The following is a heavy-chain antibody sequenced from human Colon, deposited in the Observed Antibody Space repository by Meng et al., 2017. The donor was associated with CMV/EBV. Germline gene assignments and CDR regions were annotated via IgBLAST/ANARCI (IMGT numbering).Heavy chain of an antibody. Sequence: GSLRLSCEGSGFTFSDYWIHWVRQAPGKGLVRISSINGDGSRIRYADAVKGRISISRDNAKNTVYVQMNSLRAEDTAVYYCANVRLGYWGQGTLVTVSS. CDR1: GFTFSDYW. D-gene: IGHD1-26*01. V-gene: IGHV3-74*01. J-gene: IGHJ4*02. CDR3: ANVRLGY. CDR2: INGDGSRI.